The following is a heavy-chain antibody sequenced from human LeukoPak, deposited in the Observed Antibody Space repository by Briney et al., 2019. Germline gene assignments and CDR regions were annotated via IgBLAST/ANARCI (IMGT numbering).Heavy chain of an antibody. CDR2: ISYDGSNK. D-gene: IGHD4-17*01. V-gene: IGHV3-30*18. J-gene: IGHJ4*02. CDR3: AKGQRTDLRSPLRD. CDR1: GFTFSSYG. Sequence: GGSLRLSCAASGFTFSSYGMHWVRQAPGKGLEWVAVISYDGSNKYYADSVKGRFTISRDNSKNTLYLQMNSLRAEDTAVYYCAKGQRTDLRSPLRDWGRGTLVTVSS.